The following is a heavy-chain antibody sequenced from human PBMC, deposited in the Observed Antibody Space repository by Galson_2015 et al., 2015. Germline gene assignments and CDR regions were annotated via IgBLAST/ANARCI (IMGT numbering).Heavy chain of an antibody. D-gene: IGHD1-1*01. J-gene: IGHJ4*02. V-gene: IGHV3-30*03. CDR3: ATDAVQLELYFAPFSSQTQGAPSN. Sequence: SLRLSCAASGFTFSSYGMHWVRQAPGKGLEWVAVISYDGSNKYYADSVKGRFTISRDNSKNTLYLQMNSLRAEDTAVYYCATDAVQLELYFAPFSSQTQGAPSNWGQGTLLTVSS. CDR1: GFTFSSYG. CDR2: ISYDGSNK.